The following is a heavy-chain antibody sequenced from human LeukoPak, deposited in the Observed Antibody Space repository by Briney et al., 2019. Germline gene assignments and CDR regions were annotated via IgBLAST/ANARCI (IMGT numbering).Heavy chain of an antibody. CDR1: GGSISSYY. D-gene: IGHD3-22*01. V-gene: IGHV4-59*08. CDR3: ARVHPSSGYYNFDY. J-gene: IGHJ4*02. CDR2: IYYSGST. Sequence: SETLSLTCTVSGGSISSYYWNWIRQPPGKGLEWIGYIYYSGSTNYNPSLKSRVTISVDTSKNQFSLKLSSVTAADTAVYYCARVHPSSGYYNFDYWGQGTLVTVSS.